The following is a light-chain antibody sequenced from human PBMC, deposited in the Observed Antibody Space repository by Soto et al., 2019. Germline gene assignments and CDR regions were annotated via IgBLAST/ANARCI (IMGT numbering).Light chain of an antibody. V-gene: IGKV3-20*01. CDR2: GAS. J-gene: IGKJ4*01. Sequence: EIVLTQSPGTLSLSPGERATLYCRASQSVGSNYLAWYQQKPGQAPRVLIYGASSRATGIPDRFSGSGSGADFTLTISRLEPEDFAVYYCQQYTTSPPTFSGGTKVDIK. CDR1: QSVGSNY. CDR3: QQYTTSPPT.